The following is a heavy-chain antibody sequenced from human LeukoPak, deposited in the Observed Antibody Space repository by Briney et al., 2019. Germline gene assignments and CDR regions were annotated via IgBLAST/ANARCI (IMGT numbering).Heavy chain of an antibody. J-gene: IGHJ4*02. V-gene: IGHV1-2*02. CDR1: EYTFTGYF. Sequence: GASVRVSCKASEYTFTGYFMHWVRQAPGQGLDWMGWINPNTGGTKYAQKFQGRVTMTRDTSIGTAYMELSTVTSDDTAVYFCARVHATGYFSLDLGYWGQGTLVTVSS. D-gene: IGHD3-9*01. CDR2: INPNTGGT. CDR3: ARVHATGYFSLDLGY.